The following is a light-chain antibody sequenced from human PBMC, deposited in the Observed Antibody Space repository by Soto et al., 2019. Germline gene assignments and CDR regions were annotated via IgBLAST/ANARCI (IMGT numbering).Light chain of an antibody. CDR3: QQYNNWPPPYT. J-gene: IGKJ2*01. CDR2: GAS. V-gene: IGKV3-15*01. Sequence: EIVMTQSPATLSVSPGQRATLSCRASQSVSSNLAWYQQKPGQAPRLLIYGASTMATCIPARFSGSGSGTEFPLTISSLQSEDFAVYYGQQYNNWPPPYTFGQGTKLEIK. CDR1: QSVSSN.